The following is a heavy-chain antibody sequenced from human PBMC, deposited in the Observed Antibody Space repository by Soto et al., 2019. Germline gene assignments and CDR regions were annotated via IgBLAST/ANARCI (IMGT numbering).Heavy chain of an antibody. Sequence: EVQLVQSGAEVKKPGATVKISCKVSGYTFTDYYMHWVQQAPGKGLEWMGLVDPEDGETIYAEKFQGSVTITADTSTDTAYMELSSLRSEDTAVYYCATDPRTTGTTGATVGMDVWGQGTTVTVSS. CDR2: VDPEDGET. CDR1: GYTFTDYY. CDR3: ATDPRTTGTTGATVGMDV. J-gene: IGHJ6*02. V-gene: IGHV1-69-2*01. D-gene: IGHD1-1*01.